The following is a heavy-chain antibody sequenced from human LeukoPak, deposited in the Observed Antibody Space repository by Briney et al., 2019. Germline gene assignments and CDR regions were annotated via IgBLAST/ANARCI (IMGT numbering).Heavy chain of an antibody. V-gene: IGHV3-21*01. CDR3: AKDGPYIGTGPLYFDY. CDR1: GFTFSSYS. Sequence: GGSLRLSCAASGFTFSSYSMNWVRQAPGKGLEWVSSISSSSSYIYYADSVKGRFTISRDNAKNSLYLQMDSLTGEDTAVYYCAKDGPYIGTGPLYFDYWGQGTLVAVSS. J-gene: IGHJ4*02. D-gene: IGHD1-14*01. CDR2: ISSSSSYI.